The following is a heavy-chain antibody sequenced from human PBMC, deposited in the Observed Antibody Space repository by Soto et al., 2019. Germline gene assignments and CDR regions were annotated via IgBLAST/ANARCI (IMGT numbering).Heavy chain of an antibody. CDR2: ISYDGNKK. Sequence: ESGGGVVQPGRSLRLSCAASGFTFNNYGIHWVRQAPGKGLEWVSFISYDGNKKYYADSMKGRFTISRDNSKNTLFLQMNSLRLEDTAVYFCAKDSTRDYYYYMDVWGKGTTVTVSS. D-gene: IGHD2-2*01. V-gene: IGHV3-30*18. CDR1: GFTFNNYG. J-gene: IGHJ6*03. CDR3: AKDSTRDYYYYMDV.